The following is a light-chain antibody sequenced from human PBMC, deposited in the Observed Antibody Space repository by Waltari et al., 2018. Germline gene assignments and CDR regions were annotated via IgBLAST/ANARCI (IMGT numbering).Light chain of an antibody. CDR3: QQRSNWPPLT. CDR2: DAS. J-gene: IGKJ4*01. CDR1: QSVSSY. Sequence: EIVLTQSPATLSLSPGARATLSCRASQSVSSYLAWYQQKPGHAPRLLIYDASNRATGIPARFSVSGSGTDFTLTISSLEPEDFAVYYCQQRSNWPPLTFGGGTKVEIK. V-gene: IGKV3-11*01.